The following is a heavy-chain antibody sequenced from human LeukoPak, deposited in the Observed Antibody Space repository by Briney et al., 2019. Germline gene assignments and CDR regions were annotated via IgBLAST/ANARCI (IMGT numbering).Heavy chain of an antibody. CDR1: GGSVNSGSYY. V-gene: IGHV4-61*01. D-gene: IGHD1-26*01. Sequence: SETLSLTCTVSGGSVNSGSYYWNWIRQPPGKGLEWIGYIYYSGSTNYNPSLKSRVTISVDTSKNQFSLKLSSVTAADTAVYYCARAAYSGSYHSDYWGQGTPVTVSS. CDR3: ARAAYSGSYHSDY. CDR2: IYYSGST. J-gene: IGHJ4*02.